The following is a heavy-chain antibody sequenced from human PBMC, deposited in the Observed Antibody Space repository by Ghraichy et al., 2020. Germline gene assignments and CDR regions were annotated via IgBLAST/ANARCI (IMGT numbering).Heavy chain of an antibody. D-gene: IGHD3-22*01. V-gene: IGHV6-1*01. CDR2: TYYRSKWYN. J-gene: IGHJ4*02. Sequence: LSLTCAISGDSVSSNSAAWNWIRQSPSRGLEWLGRTYYRSKWYNDYAVSVKSRITINPDTSKNQFSLQLNSVTPEDTAVYYCARDLDYYDSSGYYYVVDYWGQGTLVTVSS. CDR1: GDSVSSNSAA. CDR3: ARDLDYYDSSGYYYVVDY.